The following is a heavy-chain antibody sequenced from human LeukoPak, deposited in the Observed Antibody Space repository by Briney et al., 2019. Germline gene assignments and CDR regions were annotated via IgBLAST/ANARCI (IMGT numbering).Heavy chain of an antibody. CDR3: ARETYCSSTSCYVYYYGMDV. V-gene: IGHV3-21*01. Sequence: GGSLRLSRAASGFTFSSYSMNWVRQAPGKGLEWVSSISSSSSYIYYADSVKGRFTISRDNAKNSLYLQMNSLRAEDTAVYYCARETYCSSTSCYVYYYGMDVWGQGTTVTVSS. D-gene: IGHD2-2*01. CDR1: GFTFSSYS. J-gene: IGHJ6*02. CDR2: ISSSSSYI.